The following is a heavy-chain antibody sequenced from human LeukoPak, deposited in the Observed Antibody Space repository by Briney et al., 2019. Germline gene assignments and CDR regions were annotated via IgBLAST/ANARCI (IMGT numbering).Heavy chain of an antibody. CDR2: INHSGST. Sequence: SETLSLTCAVYGGSFSGYYWSWIRQPPGKGLEWIGEINHSGSTNYNPSLKSRVTISVDTSKNQFSLKLSSVTAADTAVYYCARGDYHDSSGYYSLLDYWGQGTLVTVSS. CDR3: ARGDYHDSSGYYSLLDY. D-gene: IGHD3-22*01. CDR1: GGSFSGYY. J-gene: IGHJ4*02. V-gene: IGHV4-34*01.